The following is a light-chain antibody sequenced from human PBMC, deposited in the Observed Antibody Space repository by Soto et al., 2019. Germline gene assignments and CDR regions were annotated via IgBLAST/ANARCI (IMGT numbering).Light chain of an antibody. V-gene: IGKV3-15*01. Sequence: EIVTTQSPATLSVSPGERATLSCRASQSVSSNLAWYQQKPGQAPRLLIYGASTRATGIPARFSGSGSGTEFTLTISSLQSEDFAVYYCQQYKNWPTWTFGQGTKVDIK. CDR3: QQYKNWPTWT. CDR1: QSVSSN. J-gene: IGKJ1*01. CDR2: GAS.